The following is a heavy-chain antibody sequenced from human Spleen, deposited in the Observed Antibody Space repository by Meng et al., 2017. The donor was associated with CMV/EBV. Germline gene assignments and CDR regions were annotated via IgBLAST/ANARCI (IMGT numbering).Heavy chain of an antibody. CDR1: GGSISSGGYY. D-gene: IGHD1-26*01. CDR3: AARAIAGAYYGMDV. V-gene: IGHV4-31*03. J-gene: IGHJ6*02. CDR2: IHYSGST. Sequence: SETLSLTCTVSGGSISSGGYYWSWIRQHPGKGLEWIGYIHYSGSTYYNPSLKSRVTILVDTSKNQFSLKLSSVTAADTAVYYCAARAIAGAYYGMDVWGQGTTVTVSS.